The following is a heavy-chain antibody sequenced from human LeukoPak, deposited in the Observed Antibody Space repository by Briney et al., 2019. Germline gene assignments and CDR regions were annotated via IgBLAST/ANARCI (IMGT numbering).Heavy chain of an antibody. CDR3: AKSLGNQGVIDY. V-gene: IGHV3-23*01. Sequence: GGSLRLSCAASGFIFRNHAMNWVRQAPGQGLDWVSGVSASGGSTFNTDSVKGRFSIPRDNSKNTLYLEMNSLRPEDTALYYCAKSLGNQGVIDYWGQGTLVTVSS. D-gene: IGHD3-10*01. CDR1: GFIFRNHA. CDR2: VSASGGST. J-gene: IGHJ4*02.